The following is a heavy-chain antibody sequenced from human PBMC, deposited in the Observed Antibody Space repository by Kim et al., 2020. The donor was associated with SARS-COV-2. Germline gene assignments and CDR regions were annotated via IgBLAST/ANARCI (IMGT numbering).Heavy chain of an antibody. Sequence: GGSLRLSCAASGFIISTYWMSWVRQPPGKGLEWVANIKEDGSEAYYADSVKGRFTISRDNAKNSLYLQMNSLRAEDTAVYYCMRDQASYRGEGNLGKGT. V-gene: IGHV3-7*01. CDR1: GFIISTYW. D-gene: IGHD3-16*02. J-gene: IGHJ4*02. CDR3: MRDQASYRGEGN. CDR2: IKEDGSEA.